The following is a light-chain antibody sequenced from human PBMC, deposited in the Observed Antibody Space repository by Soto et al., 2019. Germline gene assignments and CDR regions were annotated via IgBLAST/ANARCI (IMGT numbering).Light chain of an antibody. Sequence: QSVLTQPASVSGSPGQSIAISCTGSSSDVGGYSYVSWYQQHPGKAPKLMIYDVSNRPSGVSDRFSGSRSGNTASLTISGLQAEDEADYYCSSYTSSSTLVFGGGTQLTVL. CDR3: SSYTSSSTLV. V-gene: IGLV2-14*01. CDR1: SSDVGGYSY. CDR2: DVS. J-gene: IGLJ2*01.